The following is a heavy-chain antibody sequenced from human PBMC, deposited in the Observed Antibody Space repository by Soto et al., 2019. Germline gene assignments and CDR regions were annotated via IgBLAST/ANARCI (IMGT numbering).Heavy chain of an antibody. J-gene: IGHJ5*02. Sequence: PVGSLRLACAASGVFFISHARSWVRQAPGKGLTCASSVSGNGGSTYYAGSVQGRFTISRHNSKNTPYLEMDSLRAEDTAVYYCAKDRYINHFNWFDPWGQGTLVTVSS. CDR1: GVFFISHA. CDR3: AKDRYINHFNWFDP. D-gene: IGHD5-12*01. V-gene: IGHV3-23*01. CDR2: VSGNGGST.